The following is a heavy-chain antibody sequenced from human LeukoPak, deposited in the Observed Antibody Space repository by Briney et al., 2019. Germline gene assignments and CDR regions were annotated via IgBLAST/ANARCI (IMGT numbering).Heavy chain of an antibody. J-gene: IGHJ4*02. CDR2: TNHSGST. V-gene: IGHV4-34*01. CDR1: GGSFSGYY. CDR3: ARAEGYCSGGSCWTYYYFDY. Sequence: SETLSLTCAVYGGSFSGYYWSWIRQPPGKGLEWIGETNHSGSTNYNPSLKSRVTISVDTSKNQFSLKLSSVTAADTAVYYCARAEGYCSGGSCWTYYYFDYWGQGTLVTVSS. D-gene: IGHD2-15*01.